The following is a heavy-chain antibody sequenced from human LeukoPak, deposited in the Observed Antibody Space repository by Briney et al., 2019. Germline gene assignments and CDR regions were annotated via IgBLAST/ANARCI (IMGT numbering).Heavy chain of an antibody. J-gene: IGHJ1*01. CDR3: ARDVLR. CDR1: GFTFSSYG. D-gene: IGHD3-3*01. CDR2: ISKGGSNK. Sequence: GGSLRLSCAASGFTFSSYGMHWVRQAPGKGLEWVAVISKGGSNKYYADSVKGRFTISRDNSKNTLYLQMNSLRAEDTAVYYCARDVLRRGQGTLVTVSS. V-gene: IGHV3-30*03.